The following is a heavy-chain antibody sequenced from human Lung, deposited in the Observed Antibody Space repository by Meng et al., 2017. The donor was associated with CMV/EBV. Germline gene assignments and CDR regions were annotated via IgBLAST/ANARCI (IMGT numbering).Heavy chain of an antibody. J-gene: IGHJ4*02. D-gene: IGHD3-22*01. CDR3: ARVGDYYDRSGYYYERSLAY. CDR1: DYY. Sequence: DYYIHWVRQTPGHGLEWMGRISPNSGGTNYAQGFQGRVTMTSDTSIRTAYMELRNLKSDDTAVYFCARVGDYYDRSGYYYERSLAYWGQGTLVTVSS. V-gene: IGHV1-2*06. CDR2: ISPNSGGT.